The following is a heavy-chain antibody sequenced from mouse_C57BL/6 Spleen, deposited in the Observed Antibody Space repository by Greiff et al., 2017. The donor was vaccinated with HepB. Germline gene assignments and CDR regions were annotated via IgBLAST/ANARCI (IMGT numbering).Heavy chain of an antibody. V-gene: IGHV3-6*01. Sequence: EVQLQQSGPGLVKPSQSLSLTCSVPGYSITSGYYWNWIRQFPGNKLEWLGYISYDGSNNYNPSLKNRISITRDTSKNQFFLKLNSVTTEDTATYYCAREEARYSWFAYWGQGTLVTVSA. CDR2: ISYDGSN. CDR3: AREEARYSWFAY. D-gene: IGHD2-12*01. J-gene: IGHJ3*01. CDR1: GYSITSGYY.